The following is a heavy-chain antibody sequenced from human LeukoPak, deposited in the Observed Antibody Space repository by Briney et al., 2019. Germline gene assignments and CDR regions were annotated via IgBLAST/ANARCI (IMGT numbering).Heavy chain of an antibody. V-gene: IGHV4-34*01. D-gene: IGHD2-15*01. Sequence: PSETLSLTCAVYGGSFSGYYWSWIRQPPGEGLEWIGDINHSENTNYNPSLKSRVTISVDTSRNRFSLRLSSVTAADTGVYYCATSYCSGGSCYEGHAFDIWGQGTLVTVSS. J-gene: IGHJ3*02. CDR3: ATSYCSGGSCYEGHAFDI. CDR2: INHSENT. CDR1: GGSFSGYY.